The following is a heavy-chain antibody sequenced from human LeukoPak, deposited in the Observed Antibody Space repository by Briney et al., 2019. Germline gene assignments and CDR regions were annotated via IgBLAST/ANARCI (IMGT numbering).Heavy chain of an antibody. CDR3: ARDRIVGATRDYYYYYGMDV. CDR1: GFTFSSYW. V-gene: IGHV3-7*01. J-gene: IGHJ6*02. D-gene: IGHD1-26*01. Sequence: GGSLRLSCAASGFTFSSYWMSWVRQAPGKGLEWVANIKQDGSEKYYVDSVKGRFTISKDNSKNTLYLQMNSLRAEDTAVYYCARDRIVGATRDYYYYYGMDVWGQGTTVTVSS. CDR2: IKQDGSEK.